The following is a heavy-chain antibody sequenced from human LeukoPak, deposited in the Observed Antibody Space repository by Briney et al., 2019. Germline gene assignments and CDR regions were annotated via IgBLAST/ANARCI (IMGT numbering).Heavy chain of an antibody. CDR1: GGSITSSLSY. D-gene: IGHD6-6*01. CDR3: ARSIATYGPTHNWFGP. J-gene: IGHJ5*02. CDR2: IYYSGST. Sequence: PSETLSLTCSVSGGSITSSLSYWGWIRQPPGKGLERIGSIYYSGSTYDSPSLKSRVTISVDTSKNQFSLKLSSVTAADTAVYYCARSIATYGPTHNWFGPWGQGILVTVSS. V-gene: IGHV4-39*01.